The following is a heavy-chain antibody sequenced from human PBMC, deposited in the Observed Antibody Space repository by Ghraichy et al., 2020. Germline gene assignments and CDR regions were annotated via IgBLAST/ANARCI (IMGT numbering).Heavy chain of an antibody. Sequence: GESLNISCRASGFTFSNFPMGWVRQAPGKGLEWVSTISGSGGGTYYADSVKGRFTVSRDNSKNTLYLQMNSLRAEDTAVYYCAKESRYGYSPFDYWGQGTLVTVSS. CDR2: ISGSGGGT. CDR3: AKESRYGYSPFDY. V-gene: IGHV3-23*01. CDR1: GFTFSNFP. D-gene: IGHD5-18*01. J-gene: IGHJ4*02.